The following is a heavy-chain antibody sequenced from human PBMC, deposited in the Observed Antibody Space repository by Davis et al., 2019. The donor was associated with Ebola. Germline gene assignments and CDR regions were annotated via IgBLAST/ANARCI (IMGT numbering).Heavy chain of an antibody. CDR3: ARKIRGFDAFDI. Sequence: GSLRLSCTVSGGSISSYYWSWIRQPPGKGLEWIGYIYYSGSTNYNPSLKSRVTISVDTSKNQFSLKLSSVTAADTAVYYCARKIRGFDAFDIWGQGTMVTVSS. J-gene: IGHJ3*02. CDR1: GGSISSYY. D-gene: IGHD4-23*01. CDR2: IYYSGST. V-gene: IGHV4-59*08.